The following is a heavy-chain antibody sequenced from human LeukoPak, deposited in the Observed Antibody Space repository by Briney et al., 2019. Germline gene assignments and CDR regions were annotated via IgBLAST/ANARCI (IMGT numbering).Heavy chain of an antibody. CDR2: ISDRSNYI. D-gene: IGHD4-17*01. Sequence: PGGSLRLSCAASGFTFSDYYMSWIRQAPGKGLEWVSCISDRSNYIYYADSVKGRFTISRDNAKNSLYLELNSLRAEDTAVYHCVRDSDTYGDHTTRRFDYWGQGTLVTVSS. CDR3: VRDSDTYGDHTTRRFDY. CDR1: GFTFSDYY. J-gene: IGHJ4*02. V-gene: IGHV3-11*06.